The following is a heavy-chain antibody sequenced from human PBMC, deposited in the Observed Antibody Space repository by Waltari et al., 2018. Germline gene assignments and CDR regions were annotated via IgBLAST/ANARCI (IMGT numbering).Heavy chain of an antibody. Sequence: EVQLVESGGDLVQPGGSLRLSCAASGFTFGGFWMSGVRQAPGKGLEWVANIKHDGFEKYSVDSVKGRFTISRDNSKNTLYLQMNSLRAEDTAVYYCAKPHHMGGDGYNAPFDYWGQGTLVTVSS. V-gene: IGHV3-7*01. CDR1: GFTFGGFW. D-gene: IGHD3-16*01. CDR2: IKHDGFEK. CDR3: AKPHHMGGDGYNAPFDY. J-gene: IGHJ4*02.